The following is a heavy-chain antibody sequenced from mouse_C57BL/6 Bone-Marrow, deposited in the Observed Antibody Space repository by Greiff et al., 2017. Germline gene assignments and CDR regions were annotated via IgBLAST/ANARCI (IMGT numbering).Heavy chain of an antibody. CDR1: GFNIKDDY. D-gene: IGHD1-1*01. CDR3: TTGSSSDY. Sequence: VQLQQSGAELVRPGASVKLSCTASGFNIKDDYMHWVKQRPEQGLEWIGWIDPENGDTAYASKFQGKATITADTSSNTAYLQLSSLTSEDTAVYYCTTGSSSDYWGQGTTLTVSS. J-gene: IGHJ2*01. CDR2: IDPENGDT. V-gene: IGHV14-4*01.